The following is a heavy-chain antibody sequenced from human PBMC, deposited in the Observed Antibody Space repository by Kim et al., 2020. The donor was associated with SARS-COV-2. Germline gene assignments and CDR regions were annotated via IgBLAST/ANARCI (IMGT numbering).Heavy chain of an antibody. CDR2: IIPIFGTA. D-gene: IGHD1-26*01. J-gene: IGHJ6*02. V-gene: IGHV1-69*13. CDR1: GGTFSSYA. CDR3: AGGWATQNYYYYYGMDV. Sequence: SVKVSCKASGGTFSSYAISWVRQAPGQGLEWMGGIIPIFGTANYAQKFQGRVTITADESTSTAYMELSSLRSEDTAVYYCAGGWATQNYYYYYGMDVWGQGTTVTVSS.